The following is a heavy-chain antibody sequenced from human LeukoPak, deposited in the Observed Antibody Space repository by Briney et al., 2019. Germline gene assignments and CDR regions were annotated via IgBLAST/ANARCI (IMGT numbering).Heavy chain of an antibody. D-gene: IGHD1-20*01. Sequence: PGGSLRLSCAASGFTFSSYGMHWVRQAPGKGLESVAFIRYDGSDKYYGDSVKGRFTISRDNSKNTVSLQMNSLRAEDTAVYYCAKDGMVGITGTTLGRDFDYWGQGTLVTVSS. CDR2: IRYDGSDK. V-gene: IGHV3-30*02. CDR1: GFTFSSYG. J-gene: IGHJ4*02. CDR3: AKDGMVGITGTTLGRDFDY.